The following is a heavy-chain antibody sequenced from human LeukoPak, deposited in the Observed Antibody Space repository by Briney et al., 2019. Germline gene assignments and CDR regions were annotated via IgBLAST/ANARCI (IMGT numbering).Heavy chain of an antibody. CDR2: ISYNGNT. V-gene: IGHV4-59*08. CDR1: GGSISSYY. J-gene: IGHJ6*02. D-gene: IGHD1-1*01. CDR3: ASRTGAYHYGMDV. Sequence: SETLSLTCTVSGGSISSYYWSWIRQPPGKGLEWIAYISYNGNTNSDPSLKSRVTISVDTSKNQFSLKLSSVTAADTAVYYCASRTGAYHYGMDVWGQGTTVTVSS.